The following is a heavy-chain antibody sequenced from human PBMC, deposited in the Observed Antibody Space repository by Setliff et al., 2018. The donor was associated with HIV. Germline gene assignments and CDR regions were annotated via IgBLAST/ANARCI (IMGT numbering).Heavy chain of an antibody. J-gene: IGHJ6*02. D-gene: IGHD3-10*01. CDR1: GHSITSDYQ. Sequence: SETLSLTCTVSGHSITSDYQWGWIRQPPGKGLEWIATIYNSGNTVSNPSLKSRVTISVDTSKNQFSLTLNSVTAADTAVYFCARVEAKIRGATYGMDAWGQGTTVTVSS. CDR2: IYNSGNT. CDR3: ARVEAKIRGATYGMDA. V-gene: IGHV4-38-2*02.